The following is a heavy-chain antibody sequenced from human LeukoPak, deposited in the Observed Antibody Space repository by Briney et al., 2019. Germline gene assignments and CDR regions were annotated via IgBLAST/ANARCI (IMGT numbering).Heavy chain of an antibody. CDR3: AKDVYHDFWSGYYPYYFDY. Sequence: PGGSLRLSCAASEFTFNNYAMNWVRQAPGKGLEWVSTISGSGDTTYYADSLRGRFTISRDKSKNTVFLQMNSLRAEDTAVYYCAKDVYHDFWSGYYPYYFDYWGQGTLVTVSS. J-gene: IGHJ4*02. CDR2: ISGSGDTT. V-gene: IGHV3-23*01. CDR1: EFTFNNYA. D-gene: IGHD3-3*01.